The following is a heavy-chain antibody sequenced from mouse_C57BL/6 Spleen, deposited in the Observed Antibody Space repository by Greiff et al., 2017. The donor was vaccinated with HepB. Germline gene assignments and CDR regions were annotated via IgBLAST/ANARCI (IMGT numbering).Heavy chain of an antibody. J-gene: IGHJ4*01. CDR1: GYTFTSYW. CDR2: IDPSDSYT. Sequence: QVQLQQSGAELVMPGASVKLSCKASGYTFTSYWMHWVKQRPGQGLEWIGEIDPSDSYTNYNQKFKGKSTLTVDKSSSTAYMQLSSLTSEDAAVYDCARGTTVVASYPVWDYWGQGTSVTVSS. CDR3: ARGTTVVASYPVWDY. D-gene: IGHD1-1*01. V-gene: IGHV1-69*01.